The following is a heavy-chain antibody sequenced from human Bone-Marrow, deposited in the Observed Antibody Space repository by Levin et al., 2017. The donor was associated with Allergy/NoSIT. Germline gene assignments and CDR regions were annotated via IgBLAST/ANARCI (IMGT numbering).Heavy chain of an antibody. D-gene: IGHD3-3*01. Sequence: SCAASGFTFSTYAMHWVRQAPDKGLDWVAFISNDGTNNNYADSVKGRFTISRDNSNNTLYLQMNSLRAEDPAVYFCARGHGSDCWGDYNAGTEDEYFQHWGQGTLVTVSS. CDR3: ARGHGSDCWGDYNAGTEDEYFQH. CDR2: ISNDGTNN. J-gene: IGHJ1*01. CDR1: GFTFSTYA. V-gene: IGHV3-30*04.